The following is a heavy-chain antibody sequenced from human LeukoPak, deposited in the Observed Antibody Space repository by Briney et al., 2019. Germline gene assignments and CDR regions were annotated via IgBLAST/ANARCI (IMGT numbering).Heavy chain of an antibody. V-gene: IGHV3-23*01. D-gene: IGHD1-1*01. CDR3: ARRQAYYFDS. CDR2: ITGSSGPT. J-gene: IGHJ4*02. Sequence: GGSLRLSCAPSGFTFSSYVMSWVRQLPGKGLEWVSTITGSSGPTDYADSAKGRFTISRDNSKSTVFLQMNSLRVEDTALYYCARRQAYYFDSWGQGTLVTVSS. CDR1: GFTFSSYV.